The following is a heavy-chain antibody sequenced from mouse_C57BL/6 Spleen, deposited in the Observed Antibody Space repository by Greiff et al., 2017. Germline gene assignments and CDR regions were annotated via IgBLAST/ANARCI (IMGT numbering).Heavy chain of an antibody. D-gene: IGHD2-5*01. CDR3: AKGYSNSDYFDY. CDR2: IDPSDSYT. CDR1: GYTFTSYW. V-gene: IGHV1-59*01. Sequence: QVQLQQPGAELVRPGTSVKLSCKASGYTFTSYWMHWVKQRPGQGLEWIGVIDPSDSYTNYNQKFKGKATLTVDTSSSTAYMQLSSLTSEDSAVXYCAKGYSNSDYFDYWGQGTTLTVSS. J-gene: IGHJ2*01.